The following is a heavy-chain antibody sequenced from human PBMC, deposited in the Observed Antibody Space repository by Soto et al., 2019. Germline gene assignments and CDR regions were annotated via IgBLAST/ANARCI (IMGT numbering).Heavy chain of an antibody. J-gene: IGHJ4*02. CDR1: GFTVSTNY. CDR2: IYSGGST. D-gene: IGHD1-26*01. Sequence: EVQLVESGGDLVQPGGSLTLSCAASGFTVSTNYMSWVRQAPGKGLEWVSVIYSGGSTYYADSVKGRFTISRLNSKNTLYLQMNSLRPEDTAVYYCARGAEGAPPDPFVSWGRGPLVTVSA. V-gene: IGHV3-53*04. CDR3: ARGAEGAPPDPFVS.